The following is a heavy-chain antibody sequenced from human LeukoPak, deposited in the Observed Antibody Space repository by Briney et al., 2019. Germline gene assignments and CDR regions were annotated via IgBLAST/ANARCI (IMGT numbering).Heavy chain of an antibody. CDR3: ARDHSNSWYPYYYYGMDV. D-gene: IGHD6-13*01. CDR1: GFTFSDYY. CDR2: ISSSSSYT. Sequence: GGSLRLSCAASGFTFSDYYMSWIRQAPGKGLEWVSYISSSSSYTNYADSVKGRFTISRDNAKNSLYLQMNSLRAEGTAVYYCARDHSNSWYPYYYYGMDVWGQGTTVTVSS. J-gene: IGHJ6*02. V-gene: IGHV3-11*06.